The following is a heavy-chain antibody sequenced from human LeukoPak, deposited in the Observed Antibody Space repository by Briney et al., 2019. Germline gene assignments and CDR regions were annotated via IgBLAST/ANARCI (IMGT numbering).Heavy chain of an antibody. J-gene: IGHJ5*02. V-gene: IGHV3-30*18. Sequence: GGSLRLSCAASGFTFSTYGMHWVRQAPGKGLEWVAVTSFDGSNRYYADSVKGRFSISRDNSKNTLYLQMNSLGAEDTAVYYCAKGSQYQLLYVNRFDPWGQGTLVTVSS. CDR3: AKGSQYQLLYVNRFDP. CDR1: GFTFSTYG. D-gene: IGHD2-2*02. CDR2: TSFDGSNR.